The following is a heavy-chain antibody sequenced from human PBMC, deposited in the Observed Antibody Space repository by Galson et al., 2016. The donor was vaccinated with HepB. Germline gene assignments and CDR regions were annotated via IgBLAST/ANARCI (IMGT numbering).Heavy chain of an antibody. J-gene: IGHJ6*02. CDR3: AKDEGFYNGMDF. V-gene: IGHV4-61*01. Sequence: LTCTVSGGSVSSASHYWSWVRQPTGKGLEWIGYISDSESTNYNPSLKGRVTISLDRSKNQFSLRLNSVIAADTAVYYCAKDEGFYNGMDFWGRGTTVTVSS. D-gene: IGHD2-2*02. CDR2: ISDSEST. CDR1: GGSVSSASHY.